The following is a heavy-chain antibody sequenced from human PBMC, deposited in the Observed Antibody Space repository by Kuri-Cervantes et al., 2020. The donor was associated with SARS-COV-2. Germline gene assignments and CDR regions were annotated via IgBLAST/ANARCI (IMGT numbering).Heavy chain of an antibody. CDR1: GFTVSSNY. V-gene: IGHV3-66*02. J-gene: IGHJ6*03. Sequence: ETLSLTCAASGFTVSSNYMSWVRQAPGKGLEWVSVIYSGGSTYYADSVKGRFTTSRDNSKNTLYLQMNSLRAEDTAVYYCARVAGEGPIYYYYMDVWGKGTAVTVSS. CDR3: ARVAGEGPIYYYYMDV. CDR2: IYSGGST. D-gene: IGHD2-21*01.